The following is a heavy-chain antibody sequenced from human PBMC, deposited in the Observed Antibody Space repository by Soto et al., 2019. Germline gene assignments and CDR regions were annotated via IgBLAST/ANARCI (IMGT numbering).Heavy chain of an antibody. V-gene: IGHV6-1*01. Sequence: QVQLQQSGPGLVKPSQTLSLTCAISGDSVSSNSAAWNWIRQSPSRGLEWLGRTYYRSKWYNDYAVSVKSRITINPDTSKNQFSLQLNSVTPEDTAVYYCARDPIDFSRGGSYYYGMDVWGQGTTVTVSS. CDR1: GDSVSSNSAA. J-gene: IGHJ6*02. CDR2: TYYRSKWYN. D-gene: IGHD3-3*01. CDR3: ARDPIDFSRGGSYYYGMDV.